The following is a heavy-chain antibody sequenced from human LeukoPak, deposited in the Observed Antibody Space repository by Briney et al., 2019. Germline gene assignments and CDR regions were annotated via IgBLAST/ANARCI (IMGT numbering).Heavy chain of an antibody. Sequence: ASVKVSCKASGGTFSSYAISWARQAPGQGLEWMGGIIPIFGTANYAQKFQGRVTITTDESTSTAYMELSSLRSEDTAVYYCARVAPTAAGTSYYFDYWGQGTLVTVSS. CDR1: GGTFSSYA. J-gene: IGHJ4*02. V-gene: IGHV1-69*05. CDR3: ARVAPTAAGTSYYFDY. CDR2: IIPIFGTA. D-gene: IGHD6-13*01.